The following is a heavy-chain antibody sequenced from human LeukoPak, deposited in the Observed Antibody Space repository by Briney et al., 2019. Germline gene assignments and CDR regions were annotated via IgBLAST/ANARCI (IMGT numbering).Heavy chain of an antibody. CDR2: INPSGGST. Sequence: ASVKVSCKASGYTFTSYYMHWVRQAPGQGLEWMGIINPSGGSTSYAQKFQGRVTMTRDMSTSTVYMELSSLRSEDTAVYYCARGYYDFWSGEPRNNWFDPWDQGTLVTVSS. CDR1: GYTFTSYY. J-gene: IGHJ5*02. D-gene: IGHD3-3*01. V-gene: IGHV1-46*01. CDR3: ARGYYDFWSGEPRNNWFDP.